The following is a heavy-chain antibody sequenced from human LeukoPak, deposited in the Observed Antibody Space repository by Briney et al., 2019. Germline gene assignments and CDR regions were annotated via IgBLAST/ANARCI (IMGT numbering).Heavy chain of an antibody. CDR1: GYTFTSYD. D-gene: IGHD1-1*01. CDR2: MNPNSGNT. V-gene: IGHV1-8*01. CDR3: ARKRVVQPYNWFDP. J-gene: IGHJ5*02. Sequence: ASVKVSCKASGYTFTSYDINWVRQATGQGLEWMGWMNPNSGNTGYAQKFQGRVTMTRNTSISTAYMELSSLRSEDTAVYYCARKRVVQPYNWFDPWGQGTLVTVSP.